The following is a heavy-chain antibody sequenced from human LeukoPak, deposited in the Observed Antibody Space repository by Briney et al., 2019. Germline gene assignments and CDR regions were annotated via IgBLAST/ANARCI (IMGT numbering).Heavy chain of an antibody. CDR3: AREGRYDSSGYPRDNWFDP. J-gene: IGHJ5*02. D-gene: IGHD3-22*01. Sequence: GGSLRLSCAASGFTFSSYAMHWVRQAPGKGLEWVSYISSSSSTIYYADSVKGRFTISRDNAKNSLYLQMNSLRAEDTAVYYCAREGRYDSSGYPRDNWFDPWGQGTLVTVSS. CDR1: GFTFSSYA. CDR2: ISSSSSTI. V-gene: IGHV3-48*01.